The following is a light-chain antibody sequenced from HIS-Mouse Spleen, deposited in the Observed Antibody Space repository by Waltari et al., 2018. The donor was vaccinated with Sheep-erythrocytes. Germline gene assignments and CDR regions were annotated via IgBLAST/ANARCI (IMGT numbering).Light chain of an antibody. V-gene: IGKV1-27*01. CDR3: QKYNSAPLT. CDR2: AAS. J-gene: IGKJ4*01. CDR1: HGISSY. Sequence: DIQMNQSPSSLSASVGDRVPITCRASHGISSYLACYQQKPGKAPKLLNYAASTLQSGVPHRFGGSGSGTDFTLTISSLQPEDVATYYCQKYNSAPLTFGGGTKVEIK.